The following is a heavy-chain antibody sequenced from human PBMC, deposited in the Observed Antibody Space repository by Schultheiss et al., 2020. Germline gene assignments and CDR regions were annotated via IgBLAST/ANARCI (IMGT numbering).Heavy chain of an antibody. D-gene: IGHD3-3*01. V-gene: IGHV4-39*01. Sequence: SETLSLTCTVSGGSISSSGHFWAWVRQPPGKGLDWIGSIYYSGNTYYNPSLESRVTISVDTSKNQLSLKLSSVTAADTAVYYCARQVDYDFWSGYRGYFDYWGQGTLVTVSS. J-gene: IGHJ4*02. CDR3: ARQVDYDFWSGYRGYFDY. CDR1: GGSISSSGHF. CDR2: IYYSGNT.